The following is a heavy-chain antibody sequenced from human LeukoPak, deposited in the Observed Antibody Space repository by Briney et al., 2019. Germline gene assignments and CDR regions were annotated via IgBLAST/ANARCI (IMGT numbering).Heavy chain of an antibody. J-gene: IGHJ4*02. CDR2: IWGDGTNR. V-gene: IGHV3-33*01. Sequence: GGSLRLSCAASGFSFSNYGMHWVRQALGRGLEWVAVIWGDGTNRHYADSVKGRFTISRDNSENLLYLQMNSLRAEDTAVYYCARDPRSSSSYRFDYWGQGTLVTVSS. CDR1: GFSFSNYG. CDR3: ARDPRSSSSYRFDY. D-gene: IGHD6-6*01.